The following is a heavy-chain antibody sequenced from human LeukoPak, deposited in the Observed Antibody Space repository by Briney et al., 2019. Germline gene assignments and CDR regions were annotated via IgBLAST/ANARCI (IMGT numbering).Heavy chain of an antibody. CDR3: ARGLGRWLPVALDY. CDR1: GGSFSGYY. J-gene: IGHJ4*02. CDR2: INHSGST. D-gene: IGHD5-18*01. V-gene: IGHV4-34*01. Sequence: SETLSLTCAVYGGSFSGYYWSWIRQPPGKGLEWIGEINHSGSTNYNPSLKSRVTISVGTSKNQFSLKLSSVTAADTAVYYCARGLGRWLPVALDYWGQGTLVTVSS.